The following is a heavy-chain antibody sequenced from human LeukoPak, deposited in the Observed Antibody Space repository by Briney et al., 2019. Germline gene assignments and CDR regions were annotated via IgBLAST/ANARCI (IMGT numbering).Heavy chain of an antibody. D-gene: IGHD3-22*01. CDR2: ISGSGGST. J-gene: IGHJ3*02. CDR3: AKDRSYDSRGYYLPPPAFDI. V-gene: IGHV3-23*01. CDR1: GFTFSGYA. Sequence: GGSLRLSCAASGFTFSGYAMSWVRQAPGKGLEWVSAISGSGGSTYYADSVKGRFTISRDNSKNTLYLQMNSLRAEDTAVYYCAKDRSYDSRGYYLPPPAFDIWGQGTMVTVSS.